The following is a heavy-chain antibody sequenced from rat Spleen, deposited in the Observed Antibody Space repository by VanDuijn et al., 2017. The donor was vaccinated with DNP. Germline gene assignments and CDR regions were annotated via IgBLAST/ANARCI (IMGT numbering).Heavy chain of an antibody. CDR2: ISYGGST. Sequence: EVQLQESGPGLVKTSQSLSLTCSVTGYSITSNYWGWIRMFPGSEMEWIGHISYGGSTRYNQSHKSRISSTRDTSKNQFFLQLNSLTTEDTATYYCARLRLEWEVRAMDAWGQGTSVTVSS. CDR1: GYSITSNY. CDR3: ARLRLEWEVRAMDA. V-gene: IGHV3-1*01. D-gene: IGHD1-1*01. J-gene: IGHJ4*01.